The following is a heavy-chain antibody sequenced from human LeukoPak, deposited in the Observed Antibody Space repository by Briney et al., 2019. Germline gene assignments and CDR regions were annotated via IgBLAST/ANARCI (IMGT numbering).Heavy chain of an antibody. J-gene: IGHJ4*02. V-gene: IGHV3-30*04. CDR1: GFTFSSYA. CDR2: ISYDGSNK. D-gene: IGHD3-10*01. Sequence: GGSLRLSCAASGFTFSSYAMHWVRQAPGKGLEWAAVISYDGSNKYYADSVKGRFTISRDNSKNTLYLQMNSLRAEDTAVYYCARVLGDYYGSGSPYYWGQGTLVTVSS. CDR3: ARVLGDYYGSGSPYY.